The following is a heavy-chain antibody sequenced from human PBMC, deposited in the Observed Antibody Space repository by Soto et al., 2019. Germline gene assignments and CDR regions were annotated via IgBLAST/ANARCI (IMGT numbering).Heavy chain of an antibody. CDR2: INPDSGTP. CDR3: ARSDDL. Sequence: GGSVKVSCKASGYTFTGYYMHWVRQAPGQGLEWMGWINPDSGTPYYAQKFKGRVTMTRDTSLGTAYLVLNRLEYDDTAVYYCARSDDLWGPGTLVTVSS. CDR1: GYTFTGYY. J-gene: IGHJ4*02. V-gene: IGHV1-2*02.